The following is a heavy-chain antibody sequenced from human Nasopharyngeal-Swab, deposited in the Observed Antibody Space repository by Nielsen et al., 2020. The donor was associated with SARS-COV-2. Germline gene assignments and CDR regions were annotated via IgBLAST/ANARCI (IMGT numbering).Heavy chain of an antibody. CDR3: ARDLYRQQWPLYNYYGMDV. Sequence: GESLKISCADSGFTFSVYDMHWVRQAPGKGLEWVSTIIGRSGKVYYADSVEGRFTISRDDSTNTLFVQMNSLRAEDTAVYYCARDLYRQQWPLYNYYGMDVWGQGTTVTVSS. CDR1: GFTFSVYD. V-gene: IGHV3-23*01. J-gene: IGHJ6*02. D-gene: IGHD6-19*01. CDR2: IIGRSGKV.